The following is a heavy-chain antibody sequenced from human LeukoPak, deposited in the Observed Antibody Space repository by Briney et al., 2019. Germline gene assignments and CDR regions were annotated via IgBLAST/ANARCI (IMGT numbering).Heavy chain of an antibody. J-gene: IGHJ5*02. CDR2: ISAYNGNT. D-gene: IGHD2-15*01. V-gene: IGHV1-18*01. CDR3: VVDIVVVVAATEYDWFDP. CDR1: GYTFTSYG. Sequence: ASVKVSCKASGYTFTSYGISWVRQAPGQGLEWMGWISAYNGNTNYAQKLQGRVTMTTDTSTSTAYMELRSLRSDDTAVYYCVVDIVVVVAATEYDWFDPWGQGTLVTVSS.